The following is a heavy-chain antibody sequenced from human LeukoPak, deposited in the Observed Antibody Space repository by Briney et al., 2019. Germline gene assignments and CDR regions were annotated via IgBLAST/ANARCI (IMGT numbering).Heavy chain of an antibody. CDR3: ARDPLGYCRGGSCYSWFDY. D-gene: IGHD2-15*01. Sequence: PGGSLRLSCAASGFTFNNYWMHWVRQAPGKGLVWVSPINPDGTVTTYADSVKGRFTISRDNAKNTLYLQMNSLRAEDTAVYYCARDPLGYCRGGSCYSWFDYWGQGTLVTVSS. J-gene: IGHJ4*02. CDR1: GFTFNNYW. CDR2: INPDGTVT. V-gene: IGHV3-74*01.